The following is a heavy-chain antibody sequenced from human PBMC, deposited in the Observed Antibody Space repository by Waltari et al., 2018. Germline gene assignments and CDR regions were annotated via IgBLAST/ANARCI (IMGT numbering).Heavy chain of an antibody. D-gene: IGHD2-2*01. CDR1: GGSISSYY. V-gene: IGHV4-4*07. J-gene: IGHJ4*02. Sequence: QVQLQESGPGLVKPSETLSLTCTVSGGSISSYYWSWIRQPAGKGLEWIGRIYTSGSTNYNPSPKSRVTMSVDTSKNQFSLKLSSVTAADTAVYYCARALVVPAAMKGRGQYYFDYWGQGTLVTVSS. CDR3: ARALVVPAAMKGRGQYYFDY. CDR2: IYTSGST.